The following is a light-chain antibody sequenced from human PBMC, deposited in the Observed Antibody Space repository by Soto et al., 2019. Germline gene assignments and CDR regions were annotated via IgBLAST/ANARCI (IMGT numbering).Light chain of an antibody. CDR2: GAT. CDR3: QQYNNWPRT. CDR1: QRVSTD. Sequence: VLTRSPFTLSLSPWERPILCSRASQRVSTDLAWYQQKPGQAPRLLIHGATTRATGIPARFSGSGSGTEFTLTISSLQSEDFAVYCCQQYNNWPRTFGQGTKVDIK. V-gene: IGKV3-15*01. J-gene: IGKJ1*01.